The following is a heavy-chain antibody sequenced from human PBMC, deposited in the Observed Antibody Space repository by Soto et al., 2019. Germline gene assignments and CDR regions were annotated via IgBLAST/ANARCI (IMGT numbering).Heavy chain of an antibody. Sequence: GGSLRLSCAASGFTFSSYWMSWVRQAPGKGLEWVANINSSGSDKYYAVSVKGRFTISRDNAKNSLYLQMNSLRAEDTAVYYCARGRNPSYDYIWGTYRSPDYWGQGTLVTVSS. CDR1: GFTFSSYW. J-gene: IGHJ4*02. CDR3: ARGRNPSYDYIWGTYRSPDY. D-gene: IGHD3-16*02. V-gene: IGHV3-7*03. CDR2: INSSGSDK.